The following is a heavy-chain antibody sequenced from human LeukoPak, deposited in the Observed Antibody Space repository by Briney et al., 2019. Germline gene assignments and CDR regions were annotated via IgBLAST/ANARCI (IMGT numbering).Heavy chain of an antibody. CDR3: AGEVYCSSTSCPRGGYNWFDP. V-gene: IGHV4-61*02. CDR2: IHTSGST. D-gene: IGHD2-2*01. CDR1: GGSITSGSYY. J-gene: IGHJ5*02. Sequence: SQTLSLTCTVSGGSITSGSYYWSWIRQPAGKGLEWIVRIHTSGSTNYNPSLKSRVTISVDTSKNQFSLKLSSVTAADTAVYYCAGEVYCSSTSCPRGGYNWFDPWGQGTLVTVSS.